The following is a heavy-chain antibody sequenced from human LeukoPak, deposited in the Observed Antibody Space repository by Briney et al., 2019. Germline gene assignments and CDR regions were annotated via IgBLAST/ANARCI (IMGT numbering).Heavy chain of an antibody. CDR3: ARVVDYYDSSRPRGWDAFAI. Sequence: ASVKVSCKAAGYTFTSYAMNRVRQAPGQGLELMGCINSNTGNPTYAQGFTGRFVFFFGTYFSTAYLLISSLKGEDTSVFYCARVVDYYDSSRPRGWDAFAIAGQGTMVTVSS. CDR1: GYTFTSYA. J-gene: IGHJ3*02. V-gene: IGHV7-4-1*02. CDR2: INSNTGNP. D-gene: IGHD3-22*01.